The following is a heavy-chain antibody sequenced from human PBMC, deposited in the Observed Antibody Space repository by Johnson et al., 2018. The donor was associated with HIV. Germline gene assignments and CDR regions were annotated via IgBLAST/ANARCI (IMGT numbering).Heavy chain of an antibody. J-gene: IGHJ3*02. CDR2: TRNKANSYTT. Sequence: VQLVESGGGLVQPGGSLRLSCAASGFSFSDHYMDWVRQAPGKGLDWVGRTRNKANSYTTEYAASVKGRFIISRDDSKNTLYLQMNSVRAEAPAVYYCARARPNSYYYDSSGYPDAFDIWGQGTMVTVSS. V-gene: IGHV3-72*01. CDR1: GFSFSDHY. CDR3: ARARPNSYYYDSSGYPDAFDI. D-gene: IGHD3-22*01.